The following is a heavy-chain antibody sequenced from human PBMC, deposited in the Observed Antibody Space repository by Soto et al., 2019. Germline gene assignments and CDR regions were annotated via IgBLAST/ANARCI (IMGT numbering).Heavy chain of an antibody. CDR1: GYTFTDSY. V-gene: IGHV1-2*02. J-gene: IGHJ5*02. CDR3: ATCSGGSCYANLFYP. D-gene: IGHD2-15*01. Sequence: QVQLVQSGAEVKKPGASVKVSCKASGYTFTDSYMHWVRQAPGQGLEWMGWINPNSGGTNYAQKFQGRVTRTRDTSISTAYMELSGLRSDDTAVYYCATCSGGSCYANLFYPWGQGPLVTVSS. CDR2: INPNSGGT.